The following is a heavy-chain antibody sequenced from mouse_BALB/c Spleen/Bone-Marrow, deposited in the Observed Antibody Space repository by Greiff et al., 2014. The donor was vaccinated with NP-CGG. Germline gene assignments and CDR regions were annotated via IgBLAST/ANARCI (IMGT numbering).Heavy chain of an antibody. Sequence: EVQLVESGGGLVKPGGFLKLSCAASGFTFSSYAMSWVRQSPEKRLEWVAEISSGGSYTYYPDTVTGRFTISRDNAKNTLYLEMSSLRSEDTAMYYCARDGNWYFDVWGAGTTVTVSS. CDR3: ARDGNWYFDV. D-gene: IGHD1-1*02. V-gene: IGHV5-9-4*01. CDR1: GFTFSSYA. J-gene: IGHJ1*01. CDR2: ISSGGSYT.